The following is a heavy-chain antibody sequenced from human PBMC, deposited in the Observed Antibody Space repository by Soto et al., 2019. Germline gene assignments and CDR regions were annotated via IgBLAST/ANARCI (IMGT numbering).Heavy chain of an antibody. CDR3: ASPHPNCSGGSCYSRITPYYYYGMDV. CDR2: ISAYNGNT. Sequence: ASVKVSCKASGYTFTSYGISWVRQAPGQGLEWMGWISAYNGNTNYAQKLQGRVTMTTDTSTSTAYMELRSLRSDDTAVYYCASPHPNCSGGSCYSRITPYYYYGMDVWGQGTTVTVSS. D-gene: IGHD2-15*01. J-gene: IGHJ6*02. CDR1: GYTFTSYG. V-gene: IGHV1-18*04.